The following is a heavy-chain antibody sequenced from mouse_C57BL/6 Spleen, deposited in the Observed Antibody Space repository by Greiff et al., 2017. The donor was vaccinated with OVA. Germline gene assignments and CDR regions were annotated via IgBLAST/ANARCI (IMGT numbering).Heavy chain of an antibody. Sequence: EVQLQQSGPELVKPGASVKISCKASGYTFTDYYMNWVKQSHGKSLEWIGDINPNNGGTSYNQKFKGKATLTVDKSSSTAYMELRSLTSEDSAVYYCARMGGLLQWYFDVWGTGTTVTVSS. CDR1: GYTFTDYY. D-gene: IGHD2-3*01. V-gene: IGHV1-26*01. CDR3: ARMGGLLQWYFDV. J-gene: IGHJ1*03. CDR2: INPNNGGT.